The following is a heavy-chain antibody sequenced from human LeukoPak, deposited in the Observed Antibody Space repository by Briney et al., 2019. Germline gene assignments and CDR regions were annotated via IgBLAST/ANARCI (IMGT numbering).Heavy chain of an antibody. D-gene: IGHD6-19*01. Sequence: PGGSLRLSCAASGFAFSSYWMQWVRQVPGKGLVWVSRINGDGSSPSYADSVKGRFTISRDNSKNTLYLQMNNLSAEDTAVYYCARDRYSSGWFYFDYWGQGTLVTVSS. CDR1: GFAFSSYW. J-gene: IGHJ4*02. V-gene: IGHV3-74*01. CDR2: INGDGSSP. CDR3: ARDRYSSGWFYFDY.